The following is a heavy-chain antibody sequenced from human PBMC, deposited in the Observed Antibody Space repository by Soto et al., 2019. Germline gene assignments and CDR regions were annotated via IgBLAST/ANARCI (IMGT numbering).Heavy chain of an antibody. CDR1: GGTFGSHA. Sequence: QVQLVQSGAEVKKPGSSVKVSCKASGGTFGSHALSWLRQAPGQGLEWVGGIIPISGKAIYAPRFQGRVTITAAESTNTAYMDLRSLRSEDTAMYYCARDVTRYSGNAFDIWGQGTMVNVSS. CDR2: IIPISGKA. D-gene: IGHD4-17*01. CDR3: ARDVTRYSGNAFDI. J-gene: IGHJ3*02. V-gene: IGHV1-69*01.